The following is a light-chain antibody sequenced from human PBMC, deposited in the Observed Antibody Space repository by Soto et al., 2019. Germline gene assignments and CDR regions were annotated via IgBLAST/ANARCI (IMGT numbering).Light chain of an antibody. CDR2: EVS. Sequence: QSVLTQPASVSGSPGQSITISCTGTSSDVGGYNYVSWYQQHPGKAPKLMIYEVSNRPSGVSNRFSGSKSGNTASLPISGLPAEDEADYYCSSYTSSSPVVFGGGTKLTVL. V-gene: IGLV2-14*01. J-gene: IGLJ2*01. CDR1: SSDVGGYNY. CDR3: SSYTSSSPVV.